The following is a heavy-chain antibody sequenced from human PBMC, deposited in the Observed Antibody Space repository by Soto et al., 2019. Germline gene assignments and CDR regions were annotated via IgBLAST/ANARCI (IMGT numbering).Heavy chain of an antibody. CDR3: ARFWEDGMDV. V-gene: IGHV4-38-2*01. CDR2: IYHSGST. J-gene: IGHJ6*02. CDR1: GYSISSGYY. Sequence: SETLYLTCAVSGYSISSGYYWGWIRQPPGKGLEWIGSIYHSGSTYYNPSLKSRVTISVDTSKNQFSLKLSSVTAADTAVYYCARFWEDGMDVWGQGTTVTVSS. D-gene: IGHD1-26*01.